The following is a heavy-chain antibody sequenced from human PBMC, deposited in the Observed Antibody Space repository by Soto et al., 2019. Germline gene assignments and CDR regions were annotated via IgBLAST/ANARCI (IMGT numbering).Heavy chain of an antibody. CDR2: ISGSGGST. V-gene: IGHV3-23*01. Sequence: GGSLRLSCAASGFTFDSYGMSWVRQAPGKGLEWVSSISGSGGSTYYADSVKGRFTISRDNSKNTLYLQMNSLSSEDTAVYFCAKVLTAGGLDYWGQGTLVTVSS. CDR1: GFTFDSYG. J-gene: IGHJ4*02. CDR3: AKVLTAGGLDY. D-gene: IGHD6-13*01.